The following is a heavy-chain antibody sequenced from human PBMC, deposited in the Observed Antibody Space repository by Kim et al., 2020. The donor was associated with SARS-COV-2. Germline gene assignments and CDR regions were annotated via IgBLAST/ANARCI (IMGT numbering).Heavy chain of an antibody. J-gene: IGHJ6*02. CDR3: AREGRINVGYGMDV. CDR1: GYTFTSYA. Sequence: ASVKVSCKASGYTFTSYAMNWVRQAPGQGLEWMGWINTNTGNPTYAQGFTGRFVFSLDTSVSTAYLQISSLKAEDTAVYYCAREGRINVGYGMDVWGQGTTVTVSS. V-gene: IGHV7-4-1*02. D-gene: IGHD2-15*01. CDR2: INTNTGNP.